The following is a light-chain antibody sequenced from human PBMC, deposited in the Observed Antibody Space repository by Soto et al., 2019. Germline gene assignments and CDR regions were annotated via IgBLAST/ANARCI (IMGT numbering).Light chain of an antibody. V-gene: IGLV2-8*01. Sequence: QSALAQPPSASGSPGQSVTISCTGTSSDVGGYNYVSWHQQHPGKAPKLIIYDVIKRPSGVPDRFSGSKSGSTASLTVSGLQAEDEADYYCSSYAGTSNYVVFGGGTKLTVL. CDR2: DVI. CDR3: SSYAGTSNYVV. J-gene: IGLJ2*01. CDR1: SSDVGGYNY.